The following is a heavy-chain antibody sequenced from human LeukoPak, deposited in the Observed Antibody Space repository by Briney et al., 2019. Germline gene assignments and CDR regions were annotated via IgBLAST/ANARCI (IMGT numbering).Heavy chain of an antibody. CDR1: GGTFSSYA. CDR2: IIPIFGTA. Sequence: GASVKVSCKASGGTFSSYAISWVRQAPGQGLEWMGGIIPIFGTANYAQKFQGRVTIIADESTSTAYMELSSLRSEDTAVYYCARDDTFADCSSTSCQGGAFDIWGQGTMVTVSS. CDR3: ARDDTFADCSSTSCQGGAFDI. V-gene: IGHV1-69*13. J-gene: IGHJ3*02. D-gene: IGHD2-2*01.